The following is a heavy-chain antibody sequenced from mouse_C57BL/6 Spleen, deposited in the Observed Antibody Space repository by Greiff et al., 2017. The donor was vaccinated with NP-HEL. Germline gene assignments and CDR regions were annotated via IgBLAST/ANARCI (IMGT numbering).Heavy chain of an antibody. V-gene: IGHV8-12*01. CDR2: IYWVDAK. Sequence: QVTLKESGPGILQSSQTLSLTCSFSGFSLSTSGMGVSWIRQPSGKGLEWLAPIYWVDAKRYNPSLKSRLTISKDTSRNQVFLKITSVDTADTATYYRARRDYGSSYSHWYFDVWGTGTTVTVSS. D-gene: IGHD1-1*01. CDR3: ARRDYGSSYSHWYFDV. J-gene: IGHJ1*03. CDR1: GFSLSTSGMG.